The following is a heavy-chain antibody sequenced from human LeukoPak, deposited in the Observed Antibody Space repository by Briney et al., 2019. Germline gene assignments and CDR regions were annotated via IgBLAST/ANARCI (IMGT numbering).Heavy chain of an antibody. V-gene: IGHV4-61*02. CDR1: GGSISSGSYY. CDR2: IYTSGST. Sequence: PSQTLSLTCTVSGGSISSGSYYWSWIRQPAGKGLEWIGRIYTSGSTNYNPSLKSRVTISVDTSKNQFSLKLSSVTAADTAVYYCASGWTSQGWFDPWGQGTPVTVSS. J-gene: IGHJ5*02. CDR3: ASGWTSQGWFDP. D-gene: IGHD3/OR15-3a*01.